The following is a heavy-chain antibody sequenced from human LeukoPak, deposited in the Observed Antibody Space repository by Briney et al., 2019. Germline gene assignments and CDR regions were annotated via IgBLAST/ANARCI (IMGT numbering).Heavy chain of an antibody. CDR1: GGSITSSGYY. V-gene: IGHV4-39*02. J-gene: IGHJ4*02. Sequence: SETLSLTCTVSGGSITSSGYYWDWIRQTPGRGLEWIGNIHYSEGTSYNPSLKSRVTMSVDTSTNQFSLKLSSVTAADTAVYYCARDEGSSHDYWGQGTLVTVSS. CDR2: IHYSEGT. CDR3: ARDEGSSHDY. D-gene: IGHD6-13*01.